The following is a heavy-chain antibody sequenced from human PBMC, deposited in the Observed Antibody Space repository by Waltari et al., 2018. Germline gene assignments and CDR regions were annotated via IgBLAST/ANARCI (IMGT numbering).Heavy chain of an antibody. Sequence: QVQLVESGGGVVQPGRSLSLSCAASGFTFSSYAMPWVRQAPGKGLEWVAVISYDGSNKYYADSVKGRFTISRDNSKNTLYLQMNSLRAEDTAVYYCARVLENGDYSPPDYWGQGTLVTVSS. J-gene: IGHJ4*02. V-gene: IGHV3-30-3*01. D-gene: IGHD4-17*01. CDR2: ISYDGSNK. CDR1: GFTFSSYA. CDR3: ARVLENGDYSPPDY.